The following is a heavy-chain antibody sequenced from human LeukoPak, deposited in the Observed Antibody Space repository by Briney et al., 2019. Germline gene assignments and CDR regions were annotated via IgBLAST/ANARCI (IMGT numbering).Heavy chain of an antibody. Sequence: PGGSLRLSCAASGFTFSSYGMHWVRQAPGKGLEWVAVISYDGSNKYYADSVKGRFTISRDNSKNTLYLQMNSLRAEDTAVYYCATHRGRGWGTIDYWGQGTLVTVSS. D-gene: IGHD3-16*01. CDR1: GFTFSSYG. J-gene: IGHJ4*02. CDR2: ISYDGSNK. CDR3: ATHRGRGWGTIDY. V-gene: IGHV3-30*03.